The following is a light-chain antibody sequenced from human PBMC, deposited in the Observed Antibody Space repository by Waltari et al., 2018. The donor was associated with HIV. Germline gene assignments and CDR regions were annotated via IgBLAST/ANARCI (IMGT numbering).Light chain of an antibody. CDR2: DAS. V-gene: IGKV1-13*02. J-gene: IGKJ4*01. CDR1: QGIRSA. Sequence: AIQLTQSTSSLSASVRERVTITCRASQGIRSALAWYQQKPGKAPNLLIYDASTLESRVPSRFPGNGSGTDFTLTISSLQPEDFATYYCQQFNTYPLTFGGGTKVEIK. CDR3: QQFNTYPLT.